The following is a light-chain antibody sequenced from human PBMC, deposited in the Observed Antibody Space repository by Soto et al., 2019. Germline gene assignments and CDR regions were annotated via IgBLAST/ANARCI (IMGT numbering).Light chain of an antibody. V-gene: IGKV3-15*01. CDR1: QGVSRK. Sequence: DIVMTQSPATLSVAPGERVTFSCRASQGVSRKLAWYQHKPGQAPRLLMSGASTGATGIPARFSGSGSGTEVTLTISSLQSEDCAIYYCQPYQTWPITFGGGTKVEIK. CDR2: GAS. J-gene: IGKJ4*01. CDR3: QPYQTWPIT.